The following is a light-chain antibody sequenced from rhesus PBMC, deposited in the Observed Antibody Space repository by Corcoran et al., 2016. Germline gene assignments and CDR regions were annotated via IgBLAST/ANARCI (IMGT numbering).Light chain of an antibody. Sequence: EIVMTQSPATLSLSPGERATLSCRASQSVSSSLACYQPKPGQAPRLLISGASSRATGIPDRFRGSGSGTELTLTISSLEPEDVGVYYCQQYNNWDSVGQGTKVEIK. CDR1: QSVSSS. CDR3: QQYNNWDS. V-gene: IGKV3-24*03. J-gene: IGKJ2*01. CDR2: GAS.